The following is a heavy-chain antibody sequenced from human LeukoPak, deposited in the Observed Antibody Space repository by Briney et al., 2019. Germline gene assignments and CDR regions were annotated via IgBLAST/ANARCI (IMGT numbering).Heavy chain of an antibody. V-gene: IGHV3-23*01. D-gene: IGHD2-15*01. Sequence: GGSLRLSCAASGFTFSSYAMSWVRQAPGKGLEWVSAISGSGGSTYYADSVKGRYTISRHDARTSVYLEMSSLRDEDTAVYCCAKDLPGYCSGGSCDQGVYFDYWGQGTLVTVSS. CDR2: ISGSGGST. J-gene: IGHJ4*02. CDR1: GFTFSSYA. CDR3: AKDLPGYCSGGSCDQGVYFDY.